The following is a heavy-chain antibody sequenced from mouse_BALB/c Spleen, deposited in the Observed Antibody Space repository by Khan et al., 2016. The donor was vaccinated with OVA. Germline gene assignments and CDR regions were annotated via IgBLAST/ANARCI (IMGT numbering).Heavy chain of an antibody. Sequence: VQLKQSGAELVKPGASVKLSCTASGFNIKDTYMHWVKQRPEQGLEWIGRIDPANGNTKYDPKFQGKATITADTSSTTAHLQLSSLTSETTAVYYCASLYYYGSSYTFDYWGQGTTLTVSS. CDR2: IDPANGNT. D-gene: IGHD1-1*01. CDR1: GFNIKDTY. J-gene: IGHJ2*01. V-gene: IGHV14-3*02. CDR3: ASLYYYGSSYTFDY.